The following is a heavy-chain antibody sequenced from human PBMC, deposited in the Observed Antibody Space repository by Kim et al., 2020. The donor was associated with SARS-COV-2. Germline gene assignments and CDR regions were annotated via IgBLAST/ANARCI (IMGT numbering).Heavy chain of an antibody. Sequence: TEYAASVKGRFTISRDDSKNLLYLQMNSLRTEDTAVYFCAREDGFNRPFDYWGQGSLVTVSS. D-gene: IGHD5-12*01. V-gene: IGHV3-72*01. CDR2: T. J-gene: IGHJ4*02. CDR3: AREDGFNRPFDY.